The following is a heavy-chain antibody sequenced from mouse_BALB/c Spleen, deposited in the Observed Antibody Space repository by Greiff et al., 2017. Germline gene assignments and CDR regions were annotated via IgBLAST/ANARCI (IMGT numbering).Heavy chain of an antibody. D-gene: IGHD3-3*01. CDR2: IDPENGDT. J-gene: IGHJ4*01. CDR3: ARGGRYYAMDY. Sequence: EVKLMESGAELVRSGASVKLSCTASGFNIKDYYMHWVKQRPEQGLEWIGWIDPENGDTEYAPKFQGKATMTADTSSNTAYLQLSSLTSEDTAVYYCARGGRYYAMDYWGQGTSVTVSS. CDR1: GFNIKDYY. V-gene: IGHV14-4*02.